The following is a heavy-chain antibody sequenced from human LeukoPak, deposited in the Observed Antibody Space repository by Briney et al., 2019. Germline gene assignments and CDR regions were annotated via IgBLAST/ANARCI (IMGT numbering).Heavy chain of an antibody. V-gene: IGHV1-69*15. J-gene: IGHJ4*02. CDR1: GGTFSSYA. D-gene: IGHD3-22*01. CDR3: ARDDSSGYSFLGY. CDR2: IIPIFGTA. Sequence: SVKVSCKASGGTFSSYAITWVRQAPGQGLEWMGRIIPIFGTANYAQKFQGRVTITADESTSTAYMELSSLRSEDTAVYYCARDDSSGYSFLGYWGQGTLVTVSS.